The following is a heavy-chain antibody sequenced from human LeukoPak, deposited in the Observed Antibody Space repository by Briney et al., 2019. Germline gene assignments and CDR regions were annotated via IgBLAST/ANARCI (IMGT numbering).Heavy chain of an antibody. CDR2: LSSSGSTT. D-gene: IGHD1-26*01. CDR3: AKRQSGAYGDFDY. V-gene: IGHV3-23*01. Sequence: PGGSLRLSCAASGFTFSSYGMSWVRQAPGKGLEWASILSSSGSTTYYASSVKGRFTISRDNSKNTLYLQMNSLRAEDTALYYCAKRQSGAYGDFDYWGQGTLVTVSS. CDR1: GFTFSSYG. J-gene: IGHJ4*02.